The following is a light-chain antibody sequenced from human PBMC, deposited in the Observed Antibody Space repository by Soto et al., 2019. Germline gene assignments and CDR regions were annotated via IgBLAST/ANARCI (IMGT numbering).Light chain of an antibody. Sequence: EIVMTQSPATLSVSPGERATLSCRASQRVSSNLAWYQQKPGQAPRLLISDASTRATGVPARFSGSGSGTEVTLTISSLQSEDFAVYYCQQYDKWPPLTFGGGTKVEIK. CDR2: DAS. V-gene: IGKV3-15*01. CDR3: QQYDKWPPLT. J-gene: IGKJ4*01. CDR1: QRVSSN.